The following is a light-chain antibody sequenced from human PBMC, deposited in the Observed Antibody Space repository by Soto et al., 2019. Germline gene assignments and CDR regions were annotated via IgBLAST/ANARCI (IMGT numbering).Light chain of an antibody. Sequence: DIFLSQSPGTLSLSPGERATLSCRASRSVSNNYLAWYQHKPGQAPRLLIYGASSRATGIPDRFSGSGSGTDFTLSISRLEPEDFAVYYCQQYGSSSWTFGQGTKVDI. CDR3: QQYGSSSWT. V-gene: IGKV3-20*01. J-gene: IGKJ1*01. CDR1: RSVSNNY. CDR2: GAS.